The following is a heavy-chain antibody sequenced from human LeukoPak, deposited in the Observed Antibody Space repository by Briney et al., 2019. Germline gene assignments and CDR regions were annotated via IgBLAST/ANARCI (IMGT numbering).Heavy chain of an antibody. D-gene: IGHD3-22*01. Sequence: SETLSLTCTVSGGSISSGGYYWSWIRQPPGKGLEWIGYIYHSGSTHYNPSLKSRVTISVDRSKNQFSLNLGSVTAADTAVYYCARVHKPHYYDSSGYYDDAFDIWGQGTMVTVSS. CDR1: GGSISSGGYY. CDR3: ARVHKPHYYDSSGYYDDAFDI. V-gene: IGHV4-30-2*01. CDR2: IYHSGST. J-gene: IGHJ3*02.